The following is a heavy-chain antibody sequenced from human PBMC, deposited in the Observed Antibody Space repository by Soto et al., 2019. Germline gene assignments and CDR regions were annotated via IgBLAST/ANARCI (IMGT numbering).Heavy chain of an antibody. CDR3: VRDRADFSSTYYHYFSV. J-gene: IGHJ2*01. V-gene: IGHV4-4*07. Sequence: PSETLSLTCKVSGTSGRHFYWSWIRQSAGKGLEWIGRIYSTGTTNFNPSLKSRLTMSMDMSKNQVSLNLTSVTAADTAVYYCVRDRADFSSTYYHYFSVWGRGTLVTVSS. CDR1: GTSGRHFY. D-gene: IGHD6-13*01. CDR2: IYSTGTT.